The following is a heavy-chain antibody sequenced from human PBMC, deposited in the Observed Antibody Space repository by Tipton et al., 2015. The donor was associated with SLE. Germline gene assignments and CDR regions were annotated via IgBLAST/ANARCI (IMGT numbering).Heavy chain of an antibody. Sequence: SLRLSCAASGFTFSSYAMHWVRQAPGKGLEWVAVISYDGSNKYYADSVKGRFTISRDNSKNTLYLQMNSLRAEDTAVYYCARGWGSSWSNDDAFDIWGQGTMVTVSS. CDR1: GFTFSSYA. J-gene: IGHJ3*02. V-gene: IGHV3-30*04. D-gene: IGHD6-13*01. CDR2: ISYDGSNK. CDR3: ARGWGSSWSNDDAFDI.